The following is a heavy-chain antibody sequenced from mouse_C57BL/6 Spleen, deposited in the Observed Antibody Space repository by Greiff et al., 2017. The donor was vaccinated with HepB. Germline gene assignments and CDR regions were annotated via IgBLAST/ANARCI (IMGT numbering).Heavy chain of an antibody. V-gene: IGHV1-50*01. D-gene: IGHD1-1*01. J-gene: IGHJ2*01. CDR3: AIPLITTVVFDY. Sequence: QVQLQQPGAELVKPGASVKLSCKASGYTFTSYWMQWVKQRPGQGLEWIGEIDPSDSYTNYNQKFKGKATLTVDTSSSTAYMQLSSLTSEDSAVYYCAIPLITTVVFDYWGQGTTLTVSS. CDR2: IDPSDSYT. CDR1: GYTFTSYW.